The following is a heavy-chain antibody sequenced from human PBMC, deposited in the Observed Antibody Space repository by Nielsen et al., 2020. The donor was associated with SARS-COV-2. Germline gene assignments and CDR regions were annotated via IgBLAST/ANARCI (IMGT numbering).Heavy chain of an antibody. CDR2: ISYDGSNK. V-gene: IGHV3-30*03. J-gene: IGHJ4*02. D-gene: IGHD5-24*01. Sequence: VRQMPGKGLEWVAVISYDGSNKYYADSVKGRFTISRDNSKNTLYLQMNSLRAEDTAVYYCARDFVEMATIFDYWGQGTLVTVSS. CDR3: ARDFVEMATIFDY.